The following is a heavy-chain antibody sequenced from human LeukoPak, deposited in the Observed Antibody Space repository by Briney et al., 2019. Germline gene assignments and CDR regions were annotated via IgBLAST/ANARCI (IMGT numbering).Heavy chain of an antibody. CDR3: TRDSALLGVAFDL. J-gene: IGHJ3*01. V-gene: IGHV3-64D*06. CDR1: GFPFNTYA. Sequence: HPGGSLRLSCSASGFPFNTYAIHWVRQAPGKGLEYVAGISSNGDNTDFADSAKGRFTISIDNSKSTLFLQMNSLRAEDTAVYFCTRDSALLGVAFDLWGQGTVVTVSS. D-gene: IGHD2-15*01. CDR2: ISSNGDNT.